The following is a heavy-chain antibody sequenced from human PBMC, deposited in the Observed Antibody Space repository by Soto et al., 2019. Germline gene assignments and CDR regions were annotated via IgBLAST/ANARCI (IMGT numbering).Heavy chain of an antibody. CDR2: ISSSSSYI. CDR1: GFTFSSYS. CDR3: ARDQKYSGYENPDY. Sequence: GGSLRLSCAASGFTFSSYSMNWVRQAPGKGLEWVSSISSSSSYIYYADSVKGRFIISRDNAKNSRYLQMNSLRAEDMAVYYCARDQKYSGYENPDYWGQGTLVTVSS. V-gene: IGHV3-21*01. J-gene: IGHJ4*02. D-gene: IGHD5-12*01.